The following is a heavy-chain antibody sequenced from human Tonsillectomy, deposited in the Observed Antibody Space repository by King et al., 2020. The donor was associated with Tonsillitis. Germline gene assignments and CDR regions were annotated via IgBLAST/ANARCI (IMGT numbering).Heavy chain of an antibody. CDR2: IQSDGSIK. V-gene: IGHV3-30*02. D-gene: IGHD2-15*01. J-gene: IGHJ4*02. CDR1: GFTFSNYG. CDR3: ANEYSLNCYELHY. Sequence: VQLVESGGGVVQPGGSLRLSCTASGFTFSNYGMHWVRQAPGKGLEWVAFIQSDGSIKYYADSVKGRFTISRDNSKNTLYLQMNSLRADETAVYYCANEYSLNCYELHYWGQGTPVTVSS.